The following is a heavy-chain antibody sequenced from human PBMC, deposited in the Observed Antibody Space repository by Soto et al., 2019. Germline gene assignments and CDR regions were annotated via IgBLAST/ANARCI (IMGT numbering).Heavy chain of an antibody. Sequence: SETLSLTCTVSGGSISSSSYYWGWIRQPPGKGLEWIGSIYYSGSTYYNPSLKSRVTISVDTSKNQFSLKLSSVTAADTAVYYCEGRDYYDSSGYSHFDYWGQGTLVTVSS. J-gene: IGHJ4*02. V-gene: IGHV4-39*01. CDR1: GGSISSSSYY. CDR2: IYYSGST. CDR3: EGRDYYDSSGYSHFDY. D-gene: IGHD3-22*01.